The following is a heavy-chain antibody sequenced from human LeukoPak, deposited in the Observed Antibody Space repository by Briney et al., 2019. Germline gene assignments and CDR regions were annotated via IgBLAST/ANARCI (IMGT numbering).Heavy chain of an antibody. CDR1: GGSISSSNW. V-gene: IGHV4-4*02. CDR3: AKALLRGYSTNEFDP. J-gene: IGHJ5*02. CDR2: IYHSGST. Sequence: PSETLSLTCAVSGGSISSSNWWSWVRQPPGKGLEWIGEIYHSGSTNYNPSLKSRVTISVDKSKNQFSLKLSSVTAADTAVYYCAKALLRGYSTNEFDPWGQGTLVTVSS. D-gene: IGHD5-18*01.